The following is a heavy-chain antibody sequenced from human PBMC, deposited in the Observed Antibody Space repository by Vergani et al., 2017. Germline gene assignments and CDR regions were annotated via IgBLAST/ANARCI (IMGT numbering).Heavy chain of an antibody. Sequence: QVQLVQSGAEVKKPGASVKVSCKASGYTFTSYYMHWVRQAPGQGLEWMGIINPSGGSTSYAQKFQGRVTMTRDTSTSTVYMALSSLRSEDTAVYYCARDYLGYCSSTSCYTVSYYMDVWGKGTTVTVSS. J-gene: IGHJ6*03. V-gene: IGHV1-46*01. CDR3: ARDYLGYCSSTSCYTVSYYMDV. D-gene: IGHD2-2*02. CDR1: GYTFTSYY. CDR2: INPSGGST.